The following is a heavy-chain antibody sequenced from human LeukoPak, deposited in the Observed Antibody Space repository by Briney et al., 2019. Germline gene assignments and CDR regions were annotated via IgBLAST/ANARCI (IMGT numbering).Heavy chain of an antibody. CDR1: GFTFSDYY. CDR2: ISSSGSTI. V-gene: IGHV3-11*04. J-gene: IGHJ4*02. CDR3: ARDDYGDYYAVDY. Sequence: GGPLRLSCAASGFTFSDYYMSWIRQAPGKGLEWVSYISSSGSTIYYADSVKGRFTISRDNAKNSLYLQMNSLRAEDTAVYYCARDDYGDYYAVDYWGQGTLVTVSS. D-gene: IGHD4-17*01.